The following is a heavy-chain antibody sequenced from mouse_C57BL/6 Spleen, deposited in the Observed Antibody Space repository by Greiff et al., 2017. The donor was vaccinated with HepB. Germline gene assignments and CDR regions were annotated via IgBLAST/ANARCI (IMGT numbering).Heavy chain of an antibody. CDR3: ARGVTTRRYYFDY. CDR2: INPNNGGT. Sequence: VHVKQSGPELVKPGASVKIPCKASGYTFTDYNMDWVKQSHGKSLEWIGDINPNNGGTIYNQKFKGKATLTVDKSSSTAYMELRSLTSEDTAVYYCARGVTTRRYYFDYWGQGTTLTVSS. D-gene: IGHD2-2*01. J-gene: IGHJ2*01. CDR1: GYTFTDYN. V-gene: IGHV1-18*01.